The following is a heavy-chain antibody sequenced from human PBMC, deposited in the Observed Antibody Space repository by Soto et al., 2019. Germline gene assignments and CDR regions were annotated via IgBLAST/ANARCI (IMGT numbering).Heavy chain of an antibody. CDR1: SFTFSSYA. Sequence: QVQLVESGGGVVQPGRSLRLSCVASSFTFSSYAIHWVRQAPGKGLQWVAFISYDGRNKDYADSVKARFTISRDNSRNTLYLQMSSLRAEDTAVYYCAKNYGPGIAVAGTDWYFDLWGRGTLVTVSS. V-gene: IGHV3-30*18. CDR3: AKNYGPGIAVAGTDWYFDL. CDR2: ISYDGRNK. J-gene: IGHJ2*01. D-gene: IGHD6-19*01.